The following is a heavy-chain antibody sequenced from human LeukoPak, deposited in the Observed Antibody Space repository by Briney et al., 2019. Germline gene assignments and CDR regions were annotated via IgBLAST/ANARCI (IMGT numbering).Heavy chain of an antibody. CDR1: GGSISSSSYY. D-gene: IGHD1-26*01. CDR3: ARHSSGSYYTGLFDY. V-gene: IGHV4-39*01. J-gene: IGHJ4*02. CDR2: IYYSGST. Sequence: SETLSLTCTVSGGSISSSSYYWGWIRQPPGKGLEWLGSIYYSGSTYYNPSLKSRVTISVDTSKNQFSLRLSSVTAADTAVYYCARHSSGSYYTGLFDYWGQGTLVTVSS.